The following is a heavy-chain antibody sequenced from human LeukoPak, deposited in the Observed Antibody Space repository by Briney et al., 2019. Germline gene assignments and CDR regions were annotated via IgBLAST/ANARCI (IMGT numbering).Heavy chain of an antibody. D-gene: IGHD3-16*01. Sequence: GGSLRLSCAASGFTFSSYAMHWVRQAPGKGLEWVAVISYDGSNKYYADSVKGRFTISRDNSKNTLYLQMNSLRAEDTAVYYCARDTIPRPGHGIILFWGQGTLVTVSS. CDR2: ISYDGSNK. CDR3: ARDTIPRPGHGIILF. CDR1: GFTFSSYA. V-gene: IGHV3-30-3*01. J-gene: IGHJ4*02.